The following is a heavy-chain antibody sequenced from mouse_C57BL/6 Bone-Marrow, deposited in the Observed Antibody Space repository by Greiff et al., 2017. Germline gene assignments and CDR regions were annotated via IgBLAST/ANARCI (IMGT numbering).Heavy chain of an antibody. CDR1: GYAFSSSW. V-gene: IGHV1-82*01. CDR2: IYPGDGDT. CDR3: ARRVYYGNCLDY. D-gene: IGHD2-1*01. Sequence: QVQLQQSGPELVKPGASVKISCKASGYAFSSSWMNWVKQRPGTGLEWIGRIYPGDGDTNYNGKFKGKATLTADKSSSTAYMQLSSLTSEDSAVYFCARRVYYGNCLDYWGQGTTLTGSS. J-gene: IGHJ2*01.